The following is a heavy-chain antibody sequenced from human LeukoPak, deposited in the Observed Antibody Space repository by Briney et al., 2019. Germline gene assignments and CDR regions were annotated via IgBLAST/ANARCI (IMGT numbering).Heavy chain of an antibody. CDR2: IYYSGST. J-gene: IGHJ4*02. V-gene: IGHV4-59*08. D-gene: IGHD1-26*01. CDR3: ARGRSYGTAFDY. Sequence: SETLSLTCTVSGGSISSYYWNWIRQPPGKGLEWIGYIYYSGSTNYNPSLKSRVTISVDTSKNQFSLKLSSVTAADTAVYYCARGRSYGTAFDYWGQGTLVTVSS. CDR1: GGSISSYY.